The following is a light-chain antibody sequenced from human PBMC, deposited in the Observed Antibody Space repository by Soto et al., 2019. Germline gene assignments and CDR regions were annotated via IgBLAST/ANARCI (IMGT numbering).Light chain of an antibody. Sequence: EIVMTQSPATLSVSPGERATLSCRASQSLYSNLAWYQQKPGQSPRLLIYATSTRATGIPARFSGSGSGTYFTITSSMLQSEDVAFYYCQHYSKSPLTFGGGTKVEIK. CDR2: ATS. V-gene: IGKV3-15*01. J-gene: IGKJ4*01. CDR3: QHYSKSPLT. CDR1: QSLYSN.